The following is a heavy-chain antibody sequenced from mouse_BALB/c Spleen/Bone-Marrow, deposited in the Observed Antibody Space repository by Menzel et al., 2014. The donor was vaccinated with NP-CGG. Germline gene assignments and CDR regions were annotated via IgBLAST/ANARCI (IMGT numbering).Heavy chain of an antibody. CDR1: GYVFSSSW. Sequence: VKLMESGPELVKPGASVKISCRASGYVFSSSWMNWVKQRPGQGLEWIGRIYPGDGDTNYNGKFKGKATLTADKSSSTAYMQISSLTSVDSAVYFCARRRTFITSVVEYFGVWGAGTTVTVSS. CDR3: ARRRTFITSVVEYFGV. D-gene: IGHD1-1*02. J-gene: IGHJ1*01. V-gene: IGHV1-82*01. CDR2: IYPGDGDT.